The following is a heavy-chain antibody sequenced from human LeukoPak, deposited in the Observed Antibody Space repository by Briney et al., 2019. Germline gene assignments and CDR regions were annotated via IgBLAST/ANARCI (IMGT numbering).Heavy chain of an antibody. CDR2: IYHSGST. D-gene: IGHD3-22*01. V-gene: IGHV4-30-2*01. Sequence: PSQTLSLTCAVSGGSISSGGYSWSWIRQPPGKGLEWIGYIYHSGSTYHNPSLKSRVTISVDRSKNQFSLKLSSVTAADTAVYYCARVSDYDSSAIDYWGQGTLVTVSS. CDR3: ARVSDYDSSAIDY. CDR1: GGSISSGGYS. J-gene: IGHJ4*02.